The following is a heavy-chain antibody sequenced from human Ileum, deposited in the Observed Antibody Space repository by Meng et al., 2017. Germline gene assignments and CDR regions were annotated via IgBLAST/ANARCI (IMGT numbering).Heavy chain of an antibody. CDR1: GGSMSRGGYY. J-gene: IGHJ4*02. D-gene: IGHD3-16*01. CDR2: IYYSGST. V-gene: IGHV4-31*03. Sequence: VQLQEAGSRLVNASQTLSLTCTVRGGSMSRGGYYWSWIRQHPGKGLEWIGYIYYSGSTYYNPSLKSRVTISVDTSKNQFSLKLSSVTAADTAVYYCARVEGVGPFDYWGQGTLVTVSS. CDR3: ARVEGVGPFDY.